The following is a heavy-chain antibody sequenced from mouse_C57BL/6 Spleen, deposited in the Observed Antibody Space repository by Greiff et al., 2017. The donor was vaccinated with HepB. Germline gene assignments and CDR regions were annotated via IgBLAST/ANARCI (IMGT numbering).Heavy chain of an antibody. CDR2: SYPGDGDT. CDR3: ARGDGYYAFDY. V-gene: IGHV1-82*01. Sequence: VQLQQSGPELVKPGASVKISCKASGYAFSSSWMNWVKQRPGKGLEWIGLSYPGDGDTNYNGKFKGKATRTADKSSSTAYMQLRSLTSEDSAVYICARGDGYYAFDYWGQGTTLTVSS. J-gene: IGHJ2*01. CDR1: GYAFSSSW. D-gene: IGHD2-3*01.